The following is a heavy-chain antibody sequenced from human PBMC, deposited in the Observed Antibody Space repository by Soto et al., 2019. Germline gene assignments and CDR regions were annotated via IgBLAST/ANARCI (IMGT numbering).Heavy chain of an antibody. CDR3: AREGVVVVIRELGYFDY. V-gene: IGHV3-30-3*01. D-gene: IGHD3-22*01. CDR1: GFTFSSYA. CDR2: ISYDGSNK. J-gene: IGHJ4*02. Sequence: GGSLRLSCAASGFTFSSYAMHWVRQAPGKGLEWVAVISYDGSNKYYADSVKGRFTISRDNSKNTLYLQMNSLRAEDTAVYYCAREGVVVVIRELGYFDYWGQGTLVTVSS.